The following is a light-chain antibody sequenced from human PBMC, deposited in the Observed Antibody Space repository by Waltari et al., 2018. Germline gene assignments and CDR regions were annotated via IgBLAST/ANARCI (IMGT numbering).Light chain of an antibody. CDR2: EVT. CDR1: SSDVGVFNY. Sequence: QSALTQPPSASGSPGQSVTISCTGTSSDVGVFNYVSWYQQNPGKVPKLMIYEVTKRPSGVPDRFAGSKSGNTASLTVSGLQTEDEADYICSSYAGGSWVFGGGTKLTVL. CDR3: SSYAGGSWV. J-gene: IGLJ3*02. V-gene: IGLV2-8*01.